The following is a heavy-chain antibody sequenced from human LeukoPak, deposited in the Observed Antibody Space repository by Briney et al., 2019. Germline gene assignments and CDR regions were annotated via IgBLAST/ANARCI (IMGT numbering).Heavy chain of an antibody. CDR2: ISSSGSTI. CDR3: ARGTPIVDGGYYFDY. D-gene: IGHD3-22*01. J-gene: IGHJ4*02. V-gene: IGHV3-48*03. Sequence: GGSLRLSCAASGFTFSSYEMNWVRQAPGKGLEWASYISSSGSTIYYADSVKGRFTISRDNAKNSLYLQMNSLRAEDTAVYYCARGTPIVDGGYYFDYWGQGTLVTVSS. CDR1: GFTFSSYE.